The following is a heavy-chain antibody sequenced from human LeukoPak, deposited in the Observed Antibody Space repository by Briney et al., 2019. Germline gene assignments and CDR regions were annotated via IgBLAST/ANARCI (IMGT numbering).Heavy chain of an antibody. CDR3: TSTNNYYYYGMDV. CDR2: TSTYNGNT. CDR1: GYTLTSYT. V-gene: IGHV1-18*01. Sequence: ASVKVSCKASGYTLTSYTVNWVRQAPGQGLEWMGWTSTYNGNTNYAQNFQDRVTMTTDTSTSTAYMELRSLRSDDTAVYYCTSTNNYYYYGMDVWGQGTTVTVSS. D-gene: IGHD2-8*01. J-gene: IGHJ6*02.